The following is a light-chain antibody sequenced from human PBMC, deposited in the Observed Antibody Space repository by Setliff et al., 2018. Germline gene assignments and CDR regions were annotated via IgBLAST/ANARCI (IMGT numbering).Light chain of an antibody. V-gene: IGLV2-11*01. J-gene: IGLJ1*01. CDR3: CSYAGSYTYV. CDR2: DVS. Sequence: QSALAQPRSVSGSPGQSATISCTGTSSDVGGYNYVSWYQQHPGKAPKVMIYDVSKRPSGVPDRFSGSKSGNTASLTISGLQAEDEADYYCCSYAGSYTYVFGTGTKVTVL. CDR1: SSDVGGYNY.